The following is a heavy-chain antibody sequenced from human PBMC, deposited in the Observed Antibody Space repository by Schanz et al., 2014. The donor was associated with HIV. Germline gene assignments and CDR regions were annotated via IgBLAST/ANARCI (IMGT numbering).Heavy chain of an antibody. J-gene: IGHJ4*02. V-gene: IGHV3-23*01. CDR3: AKMARSVAANTNFDY. Sequence: EVQLLESGGGLVQPGGSLRLSCAASGFTFSSYAMSWVRQAPGKGLEWVPSISGSGVRTFYAGSVKGRFAISRDKSKNTLYLQMNSLRVEDTAVYYCAKMARSVAANTNFDYWGQGTLVTVSS. D-gene: IGHD6-19*01. CDR1: GFTFSSYA. CDR2: ISGSGVRT.